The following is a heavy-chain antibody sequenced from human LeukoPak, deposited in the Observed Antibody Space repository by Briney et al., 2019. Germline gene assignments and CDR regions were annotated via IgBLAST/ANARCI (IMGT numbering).Heavy chain of an antibody. J-gene: IGHJ5*02. Sequence: SETLSLTCTVSGGSSSSYYWSWIRQPPGKGLEWIGNIYNSGSTNYNPSLKSRVTISVDTSKNQFSLKLSSVTAADTAVYYCARGAVLNWFDPWSQGTLVTVSS. D-gene: IGHD6-19*01. V-gene: IGHV4-59*08. CDR2: IYNSGST. CDR3: ARGAVLNWFDP. CDR1: GGSSSSYY.